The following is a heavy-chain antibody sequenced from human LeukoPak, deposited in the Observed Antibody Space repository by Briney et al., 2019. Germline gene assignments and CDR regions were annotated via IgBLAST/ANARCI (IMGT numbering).Heavy chain of an antibody. J-gene: IGHJ4*02. CDR3: TRAVPADY. CDR2: IRSKANGGTT. D-gene: IGHD6-6*01. Sequence: GGSLRLSCAASGFTFDDYAMSWVRQAPGKGLEWVGFIRSKANGGTTEYAASVKGRFTISRDDCKSTAYLQVNSLKTEDTGVYYCTRAVPADYWGQGTLVTVSS. CDR1: GFTFDDYA. V-gene: IGHV3-49*04.